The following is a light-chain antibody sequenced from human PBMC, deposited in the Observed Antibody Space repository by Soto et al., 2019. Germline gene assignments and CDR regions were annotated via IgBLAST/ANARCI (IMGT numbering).Light chain of an antibody. CDR2: DVS. CDR1: SSDVGGYNY. Sequence: QSVLAQPASVTGYPGQSSSISYTGTSSDVGGYNYVSWYQHHPGKAPKLLIYDVSNRPSGVSNRFSGSKSDNTASLTISGLQPEDEADYYCSSYTTSNTRQIVFGTGTKVTVL. V-gene: IGLV2-14*03. J-gene: IGLJ1*01. CDR3: SSYTTSNTRQIV.